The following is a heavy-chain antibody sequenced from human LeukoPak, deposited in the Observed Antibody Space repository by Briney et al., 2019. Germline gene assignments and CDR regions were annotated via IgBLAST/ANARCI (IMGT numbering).Heavy chain of an antibody. J-gene: IGHJ4*02. Sequence: GGSLRLSCAASGFTFSSYSMNWVRQAPGKGLEWVSYISSSSSTIYYADSVKGRFTISRDNAKNSLYLQMNSLRAEDTAVYYCASQSGGYYYDSSGLDYWGQGTLVTVSS. D-gene: IGHD3-22*01. CDR2: ISSSSSTI. CDR1: GFTFSSYS. CDR3: ASQSGGYYYDSSGLDY. V-gene: IGHV3-48*01.